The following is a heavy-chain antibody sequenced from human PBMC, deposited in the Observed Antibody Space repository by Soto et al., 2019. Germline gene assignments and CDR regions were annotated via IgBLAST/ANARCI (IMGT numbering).Heavy chain of an antibody. Sequence: SETLSLTCLVSGVSISSNYWSWIRQPPGQGLEWIGYIHNTGDTNFNPSLKNRVIISVDTSKNQFSLRLSSVTAADTAAYYCARSYPNTIFGVVPSRGLDVWGQGTTVTVSS. CDR1: GVSISSNY. CDR2: IHNTGDT. D-gene: IGHD3-3*01. J-gene: IGHJ6*02. V-gene: IGHV4-59*01. CDR3: ARSYPNTIFGVVPSRGLDV.